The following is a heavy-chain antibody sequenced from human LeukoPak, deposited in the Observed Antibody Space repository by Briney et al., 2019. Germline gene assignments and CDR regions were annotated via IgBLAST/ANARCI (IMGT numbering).Heavy chain of an antibody. CDR1: GGSISSSSYY. Sequence: SETLSLTCTVSGGSISSSSYYWGWIRQPPGKGLEWIGSIYYSGSTYYNPSLKSRVTISVDTSKNQFSLKLSSVTAADTAVYYCARQLITMIVVVTNFDYWGQGTLVTVSS. J-gene: IGHJ4*02. V-gene: IGHV4-39*01. CDR2: IYYSGST. D-gene: IGHD3-22*01. CDR3: ARQLITMIVVVTNFDY.